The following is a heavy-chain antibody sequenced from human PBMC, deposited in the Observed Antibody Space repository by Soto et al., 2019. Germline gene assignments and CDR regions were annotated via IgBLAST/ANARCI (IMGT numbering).Heavy chain of an antibody. Sequence: QVQLVQSGAEVKKPGASVKVSCKASGYTFTSYAMHWVRQAPGQRLEWMGWINAGNGNTKYSQKFQGRVTITRDTSASTAYMELSSLRAEETAVYYCATTEPYSSPAFDYWGQGTLVTVSS. CDR1: GYTFTSYA. V-gene: IGHV1-3*01. CDR3: ATTEPYSSPAFDY. J-gene: IGHJ4*02. CDR2: INAGNGNT. D-gene: IGHD6-19*01.